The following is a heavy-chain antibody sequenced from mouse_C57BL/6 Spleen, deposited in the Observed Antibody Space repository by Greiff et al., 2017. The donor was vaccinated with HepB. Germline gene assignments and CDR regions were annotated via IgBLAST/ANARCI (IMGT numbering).Heavy chain of an antibody. CDR3: AGAYGSSSWFAY. CDR2: IHPNSGST. Sequence: VQLQQPGAELVKPGASVKLSCKASGYTFTSYWMHWVKRRPGQGLEWIGRIHPNSGSTNYNEKFKSKATLTVDKSSSTAYMQLSSLTSEDSAVYYCAGAYGSSSWFAYWGQGTLVTVSA. CDR1: GYTFTSYW. V-gene: IGHV1-64*01. D-gene: IGHD1-1*01. J-gene: IGHJ3*01.